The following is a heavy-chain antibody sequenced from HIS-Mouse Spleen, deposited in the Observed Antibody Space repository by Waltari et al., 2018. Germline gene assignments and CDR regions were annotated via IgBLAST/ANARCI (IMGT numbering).Heavy chain of an antibody. V-gene: IGHV4-39*07. Sequence: QLQLQESGPGLVKPSETLSLTCTVSGGSISSSSYYWGWIRQPPGKGLEWIGCIYYSGSTDDNPTRKSRVTISVDTSKNQFSLKLSSVTAADTAVYYCAREIPYSSSWYDWYFDLWGRGTLVTVSS. CDR2: IYYSGST. CDR1: GGSISSSSYY. J-gene: IGHJ2*01. D-gene: IGHD6-13*01. CDR3: AREIPYSSSWYDWYFDL.